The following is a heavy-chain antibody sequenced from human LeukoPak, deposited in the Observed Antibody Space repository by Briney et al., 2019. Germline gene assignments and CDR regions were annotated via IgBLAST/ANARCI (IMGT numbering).Heavy chain of an antibody. CDR3: ARPNWNQGSFDY. J-gene: IGHJ4*02. Sequence: GGSLRLSCAASGFTFSSYGMHWVRQAPGKGLEWVAVISYDGSNKYYADSVKGRFTISRDNSKNTLYLQMNSLRAEDTAVYYCARPNWNQGSFDYWGQGTLVTVSS. CDR2: ISYDGSNK. V-gene: IGHV3-30*19. CDR1: GFTFSSYG. D-gene: IGHD1-1*01.